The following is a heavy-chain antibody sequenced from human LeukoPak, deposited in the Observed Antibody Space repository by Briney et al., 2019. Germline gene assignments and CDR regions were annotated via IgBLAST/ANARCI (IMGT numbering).Heavy chain of an antibody. Sequence: SETLSLTCTVSGGSISSYYWSWIRQPPGKGLEWIGEINPGGSTNYNPSLKSRVTISVDTSKNQFSLKLSSVTAADTAVYYCARGKTRTSIAPLRSRLEYYFDYWGQGSLVTVSS. CDR1: GGSISSYY. D-gene: IGHD6-6*01. CDR2: INPGGST. J-gene: IGHJ4*02. CDR3: ARGKTRTSIAPLRSRLEYYFDY. V-gene: IGHV4-34*01.